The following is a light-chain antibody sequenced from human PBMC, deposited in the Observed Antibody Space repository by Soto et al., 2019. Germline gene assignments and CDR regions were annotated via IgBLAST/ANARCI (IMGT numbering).Light chain of an antibody. CDR1: QSVSSN. Sequence: EIGRNQSPATLPVSPGERATLSCRASQSVSSNLAWYQQKPGQAPRLLIYGASTRATGIPARFSGSGSGTEFTLTISSLQSEDFAVYYCQQSNNLPLTFGQGTKVDIK. CDR2: GAS. CDR3: QQSNNLPLT. V-gene: IGKV3-15*01. J-gene: IGKJ1*01.